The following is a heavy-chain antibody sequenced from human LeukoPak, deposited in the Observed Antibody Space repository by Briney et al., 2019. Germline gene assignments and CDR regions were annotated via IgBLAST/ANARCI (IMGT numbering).Heavy chain of an antibody. CDR3: ASWAYSSSWSNWFDP. Sequence: PSETLSLTCTVSGGSISSYYWSWIRQPPGKGLEWIGHIYYSGSTNYNPSLKSRVTISVDTSKNQFSLKLSSVTAADTAVCYCASWAYSSSWSNWFDPWGQGTLVTVSS. D-gene: IGHD6-13*01. J-gene: IGHJ5*02. CDR2: IYYSGST. CDR1: GGSISSYY. V-gene: IGHV4-59*01.